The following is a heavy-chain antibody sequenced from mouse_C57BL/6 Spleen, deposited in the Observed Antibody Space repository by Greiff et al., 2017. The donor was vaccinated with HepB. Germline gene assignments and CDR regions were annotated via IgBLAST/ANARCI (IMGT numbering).Heavy chain of an antibody. CDR3: ARKRIYYDYDAYAMDY. D-gene: IGHD2-4*01. J-gene: IGHJ4*01. CDR1: GYSFTGYF. CDR2: INPYNGDT. Sequence: EVQLQQSGPELVKPGDSVKISCKASGYSFTGYFMNWVMQSHGKSLEWIGRINPYNGDTFYNQKFKGKATLTVDKSSSTAHMELRSLTSEDSAVYYCARKRIYYDYDAYAMDYWGQGTSVTVSS. V-gene: IGHV1-20*01.